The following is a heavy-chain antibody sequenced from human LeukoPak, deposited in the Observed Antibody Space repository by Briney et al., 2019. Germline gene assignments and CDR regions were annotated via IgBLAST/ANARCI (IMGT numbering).Heavy chain of an antibody. CDR3: ARGGGGYCSSTSCYTEGTDY. Sequence: ASVKVSCKASGYTFTSYYMHWVRQAPGQGLEWMGIINPSGGSTSYAQKFQGRVTMTRDTSTSTVYMELSSLRSEDTAVYYCARGGGGYCSSTSCYTEGTDYWGQGTLVTVSS. CDR1: GYTFTSYY. J-gene: IGHJ4*02. D-gene: IGHD2-2*02. CDR2: INPSGGST. V-gene: IGHV1-46*01.